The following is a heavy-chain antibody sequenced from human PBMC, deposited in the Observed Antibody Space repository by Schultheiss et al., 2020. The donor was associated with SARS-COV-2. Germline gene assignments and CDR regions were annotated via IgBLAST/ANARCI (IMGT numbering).Heavy chain of an antibody. Sequence: SETLSLTCTVSGGSISSYYWSWIRQPPGKGLEWIGYISDSGSTYYNPSLKSRVTISVDTSKNQFSLKLSSVTAADTAVYYCARDMADYYYGMDVWGQGTTVTVSS. CDR2: ISDSGST. CDR1: GGSISSYY. V-gene: IGHV4-59*12. J-gene: IGHJ6*02. CDR3: ARDMADYYYGMDV. D-gene: IGHD5-24*01.